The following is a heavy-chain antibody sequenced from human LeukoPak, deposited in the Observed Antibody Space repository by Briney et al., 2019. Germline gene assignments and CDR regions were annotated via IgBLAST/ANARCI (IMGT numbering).Heavy chain of an antibody. Sequence: GASVKVSCKASGYTFTGYYIHWVRQAPGQGLEWMGWINPNSGGTNYAQKFQGRVTMTRDTSISTAYMELSRLRSDDTAVYYCARATEPLWFGELRAYPAEDDAFDIWGQGTMVTVSS. CDR1: GYTFTGYY. D-gene: IGHD3-10*01. V-gene: IGHV1-2*02. CDR3: ARATEPLWFGELRAYPAEDDAFDI. J-gene: IGHJ3*02. CDR2: INPNSGGT.